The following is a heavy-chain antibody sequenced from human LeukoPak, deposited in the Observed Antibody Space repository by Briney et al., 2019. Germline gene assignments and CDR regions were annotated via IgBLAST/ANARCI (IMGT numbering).Heavy chain of an antibody. V-gene: IGHV4-30-2*01. J-gene: IGHJ4*02. CDR2: IYHSGST. D-gene: IGHD3-3*01. CDR3: ARDVTIFGAFDY. Sequence: SGTLSLTCTVSGGSISSGGYYWSWIRQPPGKGLEWIGYIYHSGSTYYNPSLKSRVTISVDRSKNQFSLKLSSVTAADTAVYYCARDVTIFGAFDYWGQGTLVTVSS. CDR1: GGSISSGGYY.